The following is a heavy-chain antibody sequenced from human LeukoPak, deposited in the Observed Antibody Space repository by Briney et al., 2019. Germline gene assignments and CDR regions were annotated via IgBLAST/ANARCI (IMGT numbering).Heavy chain of an antibody. CDR2: ISSSSSYI. Sequence: GGSLRLSCAASGFTFSSYSMNWVRQAPGKGLEWVSSISSSSSYIYYADSVKGRFTISRDNSKNTLYLQMGSLRAEDMAVYYCARDGVYCSGGSCYPYYYYYYMDVWGKGTTVTVSS. V-gene: IGHV3-21*01. D-gene: IGHD2-15*01. CDR1: GFTFSSYS. CDR3: ARDGVYCSGGSCYPYYYYYYMDV. J-gene: IGHJ6*03.